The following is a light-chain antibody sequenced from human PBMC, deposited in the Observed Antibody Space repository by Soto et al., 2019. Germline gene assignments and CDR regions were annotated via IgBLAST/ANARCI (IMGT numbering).Light chain of an antibody. V-gene: IGLV2-14*01. J-gene: IGLJ3*02. CDR3: SSYTKTGGVV. Sequence: QSVLTQPASVSGSPGQSITISCTGTSSDVGGYNYVSWYQLHPGKAPKLLIYEVTNRPSGVSHRFSGSKAGNTASVTISGLQAEDEAHYYCSSYTKTGGVVFGGGTKLTVL. CDR2: EVT. CDR1: SSDVGGYNY.